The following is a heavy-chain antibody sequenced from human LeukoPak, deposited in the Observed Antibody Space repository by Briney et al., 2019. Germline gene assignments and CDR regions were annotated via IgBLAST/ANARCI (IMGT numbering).Heavy chain of an antibody. CDR2: INAANDNT. V-gene: IGHV1-3*01. CDR1: GYNFNSYG. CDR3: ARRIAVAGTSDY. J-gene: IGHJ4*02. Sequence: GASVKVSCKGSGYNFNSYGMHWLRQAPGQRLEWMGWINAANDNTEYSQKFQGRVTITRDTSANTAFLELSSLRSEDTAVYYCARRIAVAGTSDYCGQGTLVTVSS. D-gene: IGHD6-19*01.